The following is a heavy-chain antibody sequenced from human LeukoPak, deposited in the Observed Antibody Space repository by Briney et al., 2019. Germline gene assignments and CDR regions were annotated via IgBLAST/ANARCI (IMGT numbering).Heavy chain of an antibody. CDR3: VRDSFYTGYDRGFGY. CDR2: ISKNGSRT. J-gene: IGHJ4*02. D-gene: IGHD5-12*01. Sequence: GGSLRLSCATSGFTFSDHALHWVRQAPGKGLQYVSAISKNGSRTSYADSVKDRFIISRDSSTKTLYLQMGSLRVEDMGVYYCVRDSFYTGYDRGFGYWGQGTLVTVSS. CDR1: GFTFSDHA. V-gene: IGHV3-64*02.